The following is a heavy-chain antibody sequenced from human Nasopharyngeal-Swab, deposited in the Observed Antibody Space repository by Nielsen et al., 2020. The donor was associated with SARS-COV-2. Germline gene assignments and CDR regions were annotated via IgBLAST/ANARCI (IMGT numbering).Heavy chain of an antibody. CDR2: IWYDGSNK. V-gene: IGHV3-33*01. CDR1: GFTFSSYG. J-gene: IGHJ4*02. CDR3: ARGDVVVPAASDY. D-gene: IGHD2-2*01. Sequence: GGSLRLSCAASGFTFSSYGMHWVRQAPGKGLEWMAVIWYDGSNKYYADSVKGRFTISRDNSKNTLYLQMNSLRAEDTAVYYCARGDVVVPAASDYWGQGTLVTVSS.